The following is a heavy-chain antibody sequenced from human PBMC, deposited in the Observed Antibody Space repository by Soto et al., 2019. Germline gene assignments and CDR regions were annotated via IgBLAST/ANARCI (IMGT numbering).Heavy chain of an antibody. Sequence: EVQLVESGGGLVQPGGSLRLSCAASGFTFTSYWMSWVRQAPGKGLEWVANIKQDGSEKYYVDSVKGRFTISRDNARNALYLQMNSLRAEDTGVYYCARGLREVDYWGQGTLVTVSS. CDR3: ARGLREVDY. CDR1: GFTFTSYW. V-gene: IGHV3-7*01. CDR2: IKQDGSEK. J-gene: IGHJ4*02.